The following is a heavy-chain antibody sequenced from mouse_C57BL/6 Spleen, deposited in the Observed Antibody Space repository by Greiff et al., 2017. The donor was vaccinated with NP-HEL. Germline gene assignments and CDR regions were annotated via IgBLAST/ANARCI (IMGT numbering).Heavy chain of an antibody. CDR3: ARTGNYVYWYFDV. CDR2: IDPSDSYT. V-gene: IGHV1-69*01. D-gene: IGHD2-1*01. J-gene: IGHJ1*03. Sequence: VQLQQPGAELVMPGASVKLSCKASGYTFTSYWMHWVKQRPGQGLEWIGEIDPSDSYTNYNQKFKGKSTLTVDKSSSTAYMQLSSLTSEDSAVYYCARTGNYVYWYFDVWGTGTTVTVSS. CDR1: GYTFTSYW.